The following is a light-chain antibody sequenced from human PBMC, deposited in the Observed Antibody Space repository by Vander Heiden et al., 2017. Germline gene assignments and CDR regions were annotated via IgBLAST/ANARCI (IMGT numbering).Light chain of an antibody. V-gene: IGLV3-19*01. Sequence: SSELPQAPAVSVALGPTVRSTCQGDSLGRYYASWYQQKPGHAPVLVIYGKNNRPSGIPDRFSGSSSGNTASLTITGAQAEEEADYYCNARDSSGNHLLVFGGGTKLTVL. J-gene: IGLJ3*02. CDR1: SLGRYY. CDR3: NARDSSGNHLLV. CDR2: GKN.